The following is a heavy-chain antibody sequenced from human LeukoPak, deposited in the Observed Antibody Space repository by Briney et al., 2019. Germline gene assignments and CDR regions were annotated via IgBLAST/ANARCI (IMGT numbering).Heavy chain of an antibody. Sequence: GGSLRLSCAASGFTFSSFGMHWVRQAPGKGLEWVAFIRYDSSNKIYADSVKGRFTVSRDNSKNTLYLQMNSLRPEDTAVYYCAKKTMTPAGPFDYWGQGTLVTVSS. V-gene: IGHV3-30*02. CDR2: IRYDSSNK. J-gene: IGHJ4*02. CDR3: AKKTMTPAGPFDY. CDR1: GFTFSSFG. D-gene: IGHD6-19*01.